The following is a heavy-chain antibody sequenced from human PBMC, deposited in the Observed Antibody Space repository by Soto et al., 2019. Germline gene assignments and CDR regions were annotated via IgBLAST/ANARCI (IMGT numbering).Heavy chain of an antibody. V-gene: IGHV3-23*01. CDR1: GFTFSSYA. D-gene: IGHD1-1*01. CDR3: ARSRRWNGWGPGAYDI. Sequence: ESLRLSCAASGFTFSSYAMSWVRHAPGKGLEWISVISGGGDKTYYPDSVKDGFTISRDNTNRTVYLQMNSLRPEDTAIYYCARSRRWNGWGPGAYDIWGQGTMVTVSS. CDR2: ISGGGDKT. J-gene: IGHJ3*02.